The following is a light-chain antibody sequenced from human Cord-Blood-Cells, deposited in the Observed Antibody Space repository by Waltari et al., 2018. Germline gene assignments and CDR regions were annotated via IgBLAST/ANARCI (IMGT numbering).Light chain of an antibody. CDR2: AAS. V-gene: IGKV1-9*01. Sequence: DIQLTQSPSFLSASVGARITITCRASQGISSYLDWYQQKPGKAPKLLIYAASSLQSGVPSRFSGSGSGTEFTLTISSLQPEDFATYYCQQLNTYPLPFGGGTKVEI. CDR1: QGISSY. CDR3: QQLNTYPLP. J-gene: IGKJ4*01.